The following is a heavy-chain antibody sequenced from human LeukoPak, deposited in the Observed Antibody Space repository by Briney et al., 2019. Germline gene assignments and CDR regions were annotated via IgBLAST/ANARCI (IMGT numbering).Heavy chain of an antibody. CDR3: ASPGEGHAFDI. J-gene: IGHJ3*02. V-gene: IGHV4-34*01. CDR2: INHSGST. D-gene: IGHD4-17*01. CDR1: GGSTSSYY. Sequence: SETLSLTCTVSGGSTSSYYWSWIRQPPGKGLEWIGEINHSGSTNYNPSLKSRVTISVDTSKNQFSLKLSSVTAADTAVYYCASPGEGHAFDIWGQGTMVTVSS.